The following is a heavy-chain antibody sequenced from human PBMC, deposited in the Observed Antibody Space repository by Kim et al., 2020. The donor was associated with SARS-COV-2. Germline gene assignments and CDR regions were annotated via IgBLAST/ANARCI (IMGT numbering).Heavy chain of an antibody. CDR2: ISWNSVII. CDR3: AKGDYNKYDALDY. V-gene: IGHV3-9*01. J-gene: IGHJ4*02. D-gene: IGHD4-4*01. CDR1: GFTFDDYP. Sequence: GGSLRLSCAASGFTFDDYPMYWVRQTPGKGLEWVSRISWNSVIIAYADSVKGRFTVSRDNAKNSPYLQMTSLRTDDTAFYYCAKGDYNKYDALDYWGQGTLVSVSS.